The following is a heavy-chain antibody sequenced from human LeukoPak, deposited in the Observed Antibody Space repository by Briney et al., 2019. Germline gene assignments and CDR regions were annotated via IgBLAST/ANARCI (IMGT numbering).Heavy chain of an antibody. Sequence: GASVKVSCKASGGTFSSYAISWVRQAPGQGLEWMGIINPSGGSTSYAQKFQGRVTMTRDMSTSTVYMELSSLRSEDTAVYYCARDQDIVVVPAAIGFDYWGQGTLVTVSS. V-gene: IGHV1-46*01. J-gene: IGHJ4*02. CDR3: ARDQDIVVVPAAIGFDY. D-gene: IGHD2-2*02. CDR1: GGTFSSYA. CDR2: INPSGGST.